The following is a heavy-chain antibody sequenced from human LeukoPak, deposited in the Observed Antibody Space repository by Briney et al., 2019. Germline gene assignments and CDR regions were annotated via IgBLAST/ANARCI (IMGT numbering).Heavy chain of an antibody. D-gene: IGHD2-2*01. CDR1: GFTFSSYA. Sequence: GESLRLSCAASGFTFSSYAMSWVRQAPGKGLEWVSAISGSGGSTYYADSVKGRFTISRDNSKNTLYLQMNSLRAEDTAVYYCAKDEGCSSTSCYGRYNWFDPWGQGTLVTVSS. CDR3: AKDEGCSSTSCYGRYNWFDP. V-gene: IGHV3-23*01. CDR2: ISGSGGST. J-gene: IGHJ5*02.